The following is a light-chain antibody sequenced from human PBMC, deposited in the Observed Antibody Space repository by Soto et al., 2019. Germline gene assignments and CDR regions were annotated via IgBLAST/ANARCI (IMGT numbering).Light chain of an antibody. J-gene: IGKJ4*01. CDR2: DAS. Sequence: EIVLTQSPGTLSLSPGERATLSCRATESVVSNYLAWYQLKPGQAPRLLIYDASSRATGIPDRFSGSGSGTDFTLTISRLEPEDFAVYYCQQYGSSVTFAGGTKVDI. CDR1: ESVVSNY. CDR3: QQYGSSVT. V-gene: IGKV3-20*01.